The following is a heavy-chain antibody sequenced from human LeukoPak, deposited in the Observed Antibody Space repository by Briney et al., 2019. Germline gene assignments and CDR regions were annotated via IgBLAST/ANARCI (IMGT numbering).Heavy chain of an antibody. CDR3: ARDGDWNDEADY. CDR1: GFTFSSYG. V-gene: IGHV3-33*01. D-gene: IGHD1-1*01. CDR2: IWYDGSNK. J-gene: IGHJ4*02. Sequence: GGSLRLSCAASGFTFSSYGMHWVRQAPGKGLEWVAVIWYDGSNKYYADSVKGRFTISRDNSKNTLYLQMNSLRAEDTAVYYCARDGDWNDEADYWGQGTLVTVSS.